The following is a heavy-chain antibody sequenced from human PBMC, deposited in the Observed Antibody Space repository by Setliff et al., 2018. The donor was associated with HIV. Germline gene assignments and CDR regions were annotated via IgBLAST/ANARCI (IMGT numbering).Heavy chain of an antibody. CDR2: IYWNNNK. V-gene: IGHV2-5*01. CDR1: GFSLSTSGVG. J-gene: IGHJ4*02. D-gene: IGHD1-1*01. CDR3: EYSGRQLRGPYFDF. Sequence: SGPTLVNPTQTLTLTCTFSGFSLSTSGVGVGWIRQPPGKALEWLAVIYWNNNKHYSTSLKSRLTVTKDTSKNRVVFTMTNMDPVDTATYYCEYSGRQLRGPYFDFWGQGTPVTVSS.